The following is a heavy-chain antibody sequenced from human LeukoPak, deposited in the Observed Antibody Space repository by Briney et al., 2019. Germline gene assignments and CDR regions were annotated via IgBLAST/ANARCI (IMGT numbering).Heavy chain of an antibody. D-gene: IGHD5-24*01. V-gene: IGHV1-2*02. J-gene: IGHJ4*02. CDR2: INPNSGGT. CDR1: GYTFTGYY. CDR3: VRAGSGRMPVNYYFDS. Sequence: ASVKVSCKASGYTFTGYYMHWVRQAPGQGLEWMGWINPNSGGTNYAQKFQGRVTMTRDTSISTAYMELSRLRSDDTAVYYCVRAGSGRMPVNYYFDSWDQGTLVTVSS.